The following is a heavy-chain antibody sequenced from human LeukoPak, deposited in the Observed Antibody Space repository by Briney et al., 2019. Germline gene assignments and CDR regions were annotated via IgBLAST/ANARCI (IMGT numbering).Heavy chain of an antibody. D-gene: IGHD6-13*01. CDR3: ARHSGHSSTNDAFDI. CDR1: GGSISSYY. J-gene: IGHJ3*02. Sequence: SETLSLTCTVSGGSISSYYWSWIRQPPGKGLEWIGYIYYSGSTNYSPSLKSRVTISEDMSKNQFSLKLTSVTAADTAVYYCARHSGHSSTNDAFDIWGQGTMVIVSS. CDR2: IYYSGST. V-gene: IGHV4-59*01.